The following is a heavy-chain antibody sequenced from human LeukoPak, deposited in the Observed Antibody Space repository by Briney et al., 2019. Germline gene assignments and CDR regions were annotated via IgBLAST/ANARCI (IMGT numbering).Heavy chain of an antibody. CDR2: ISAYNGNT. Sequence: VASVKVSCKASGYTFTSYGISWVRQAAGQGLEWMGWISAYNGNTNYAQKLQGRVTMTTDTSTSTAYMELRSLRSDDTAVYYCARVATMRYFDYWGQGTLVTVSS. J-gene: IGHJ4*02. V-gene: IGHV1-18*01. CDR3: ARVATMRYFDY. CDR1: GYTFTSYG. D-gene: IGHD1-26*01.